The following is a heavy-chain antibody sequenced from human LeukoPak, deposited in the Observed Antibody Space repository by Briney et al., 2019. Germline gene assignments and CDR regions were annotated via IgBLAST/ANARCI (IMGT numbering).Heavy chain of an antibody. CDR2: ISAYSGNT. CDR1: GYTFNRYG. D-gene: IGHD4-11*01. J-gene: IGHJ4*02. Sequence: ASVKVSCKSSGYTFNRYGFSWVRHAPGQGLECLGWISAYSGNTKYAQNFQDKGPLTTDASTSTAYMELRSLTSDDTAVYFCARTHDYDNFPDYWGQGTLVAVSS. CDR3: ARTHDYDNFPDY. V-gene: IGHV1-18*01.